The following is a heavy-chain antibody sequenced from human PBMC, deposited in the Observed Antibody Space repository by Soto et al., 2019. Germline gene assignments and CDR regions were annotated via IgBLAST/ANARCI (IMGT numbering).Heavy chain of an antibody. V-gene: IGHV1-18*01. CDR1: GYTFTSYG. D-gene: IGHD1-26*01. CDR3: AMASGRSYWFDP. J-gene: IGHJ5*02. Sequence: QVQLVQSGAEVKKPGASVKVSCKASGYTFTSYGISWVRQAPGQGLEWMGWISAYNGNTNYAQKLQGRVTMTTDTSTRTASMELRSMRSDDTAVYYCAMASGRSYWFDPWGQGTLGTVSS. CDR2: ISAYNGNT.